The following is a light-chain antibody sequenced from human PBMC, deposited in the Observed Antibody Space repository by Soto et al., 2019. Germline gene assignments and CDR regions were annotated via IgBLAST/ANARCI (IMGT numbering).Light chain of an antibody. Sequence: QSVLTQPASVSGSPGQSITISCTGTSDDIGAYNYVSWYQQHPGKAPKLLISDVNNRPSGVSHRFSGSKSGNAASLTISGLQPEEEANYYFGAYTTISTLAFGGGTKLTVL. CDR2: DVN. J-gene: IGLJ2*01. V-gene: IGLV2-14*03. CDR1: SDDIGAYNY. CDR3: GAYTTISTLA.